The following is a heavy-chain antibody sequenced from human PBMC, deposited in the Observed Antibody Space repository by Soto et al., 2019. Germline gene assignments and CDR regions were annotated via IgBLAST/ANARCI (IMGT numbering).Heavy chain of an antibody. Sequence: PGESLKISCKGSGYSFTSYWIGWVRQMPGKGLEWMGVIYPGDSDTRYSPSFQGQVTISADKSISTVYLQWSSLKASDTAMYYCARASGWHWLGLGYWGPGTLVTVSS. V-gene: IGHV5-51*01. CDR1: GYSFTSYW. CDR3: ARASGWHWLGLGY. CDR2: IYPGDSDT. D-gene: IGHD6-19*01. J-gene: IGHJ4*02.